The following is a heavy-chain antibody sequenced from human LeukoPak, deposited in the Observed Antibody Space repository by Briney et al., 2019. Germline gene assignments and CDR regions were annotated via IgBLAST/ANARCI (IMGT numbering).Heavy chain of an antibody. J-gene: IGHJ6*02. V-gene: IGHV3-21*01. D-gene: IGHD3-3*01. CDR2: ISSSSSYI. CDR3: ARDDGLRFLEWKTPYGMDV. Sequence: PGGSLRLSCAASGFTFSSYSMNWVRQAPGKGLEWVSSISSSSSYIYYADSVKGRFTISRDNAKNSLYLQMNSLRAEDTAVYYCARDDGLRFLEWKTPYGMDVWGQGTTVTVSS. CDR1: GFTFSSYS.